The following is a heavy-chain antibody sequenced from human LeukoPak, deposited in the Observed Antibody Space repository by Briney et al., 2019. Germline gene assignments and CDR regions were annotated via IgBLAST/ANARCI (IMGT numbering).Heavy chain of an antibody. CDR2: ISGSGGSP. Sequence: GGSLRLSCAASGFTFSGYAMSWVRQAPGKGPEWVSGISGSGGSPSYADSVKGRFTISRDNSKNTLYLQMNSLRAEDTAMYYCAKRRGEVPTASLDYWGQGTLVTVSS. CDR3: AKRRGEVPTASLDY. CDR1: GFTFSGYA. V-gene: IGHV3-23*01. J-gene: IGHJ4*02. D-gene: IGHD2-2*01.